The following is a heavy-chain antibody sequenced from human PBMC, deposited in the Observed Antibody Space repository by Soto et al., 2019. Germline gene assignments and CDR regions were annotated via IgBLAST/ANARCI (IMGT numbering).Heavy chain of an antibody. J-gene: IGHJ4*02. CDR2: ISAYNGNT. Sequence: ASVKVSCTASGXTFTSYGISWVRQAPGQGLEWMGWISAYNGNTNYAQKLQGRVTMTTDTSTSTAYMELRSLRSDDTAVYYCARDLVVPAAPDYWGQGTLVTVSS. CDR3: ARDLVVPAAPDY. CDR1: GXTFTSYG. D-gene: IGHD2-2*01. V-gene: IGHV1-18*01.